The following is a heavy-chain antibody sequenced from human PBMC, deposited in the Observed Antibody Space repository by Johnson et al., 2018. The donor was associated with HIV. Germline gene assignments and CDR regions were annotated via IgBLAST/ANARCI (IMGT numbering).Heavy chain of an antibody. V-gene: IGHV3-30*18. CDR3: AKTAAADAFDI. D-gene: IGHD2-2*01. CDR1: RFTFSSYG. CDR2: ISYDGGHG. Sequence: QEQLVESGGGVVQPGRSLRLSCAASRFTFSSYGMHWVRQAPGKGLEWVAVISYDGGHGYYAEFVRGRFTISRDNSENTVYLQMNSLRAGDTAVYYCAKTAAADAFDIWGQGTMVTVSS. J-gene: IGHJ3*02.